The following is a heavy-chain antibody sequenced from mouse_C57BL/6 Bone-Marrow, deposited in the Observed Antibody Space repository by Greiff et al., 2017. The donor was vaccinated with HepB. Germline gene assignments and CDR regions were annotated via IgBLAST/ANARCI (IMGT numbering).Heavy chain of an antibody. Sequence: VQLQQSGPELVKPGASVKMSCKASGYTFTDYYMHWVKQTPGKGLEWIGEIYPGSGNTYYNEKFKGKATLTADTSSSTAYMQLSSLTSEDSAVYFCARRPTYYGSSSWFAYWGQGTLVTVSA. V-gene: IGHV1-83*01. J-gene: IGHJ3*01. CDR2: YPGSGNTY. CDR3: RRPTYYGSSSWFAY. CDR1: YTFTDYYM. D-gene: IGHD1-1*01.